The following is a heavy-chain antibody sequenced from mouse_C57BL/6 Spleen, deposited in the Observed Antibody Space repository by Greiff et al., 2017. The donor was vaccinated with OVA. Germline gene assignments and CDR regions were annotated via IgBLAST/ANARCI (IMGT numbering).Heavy chain of an antibody. CDR2: ISSGSSTI. Sequence: DVKLVESGGGLVKPGGSLKLSCAASGFTFSDYGMHWVRQAPEKGLEWVAYISSGSSTIYYADTVKGRFTISRDNAKNTLFLQMTSLRSEDTAMYYCARGTGTPYYYAMDYWGQGTSVTVSS. J-gene: IGHJ4*01. CDR1: GFTFSDYG. D-gene: IGHD4-1*01. CDR3: ARGTGTPYYYAMDY. V-gene: IGHV5-17*01.